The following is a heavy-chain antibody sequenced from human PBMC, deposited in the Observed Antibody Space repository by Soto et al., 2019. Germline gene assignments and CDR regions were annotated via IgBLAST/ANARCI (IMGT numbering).Heavy chain of an antibody. CDR1: GGTFSSYA. D-gene: IGHD3-22*01. J-gene: IGHJ5*02. Sequence: SVKVSCKASGGTFSSYAISWVRQAPGQGLEWMGGIIPIFGTANYAQKFQGRVTITADESTSTAYMELGSLRSEDTAVYYCARGGLTMIVVVPNWFDPWGQGTLVTVSS. CDR2: IIPIFGTA. V-gene: IGHV1-69*13. CDR3: ARGGLTMIVVVPNWFDP.